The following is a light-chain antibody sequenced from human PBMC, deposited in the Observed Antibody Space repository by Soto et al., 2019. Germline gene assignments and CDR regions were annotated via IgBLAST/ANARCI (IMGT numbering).Light chain of an antibody. J-gene: IGKJ1*01. V-gene: IGKV3-15*01. Sequence: EIVMTQSPASLSVSPGETATLSCRASQRVGVNLAWYQQKPGQAPSLLIYHASTRATGVPARFRGRGSGTDFTLTISSLQSEDIAFFYCQQYDSWPRTLGQGTKVEIK. CDR1: QRVGVN. CDR3: QQYDSWPRT. CDR2: HAS.